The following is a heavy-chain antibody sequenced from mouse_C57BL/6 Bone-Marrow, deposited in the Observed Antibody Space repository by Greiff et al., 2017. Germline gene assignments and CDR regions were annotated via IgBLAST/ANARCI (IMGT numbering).Heavy chain of an antibody. V-gene: IGHV1-81*01. CDR3: ARGIYYDFTWFAY. J-gene: IGHJ3*01. CDR2: IYPRSGNT. D-gene: IGHD2-4*01. CDR1: GYTFTSSG. Sequence: VKLQQSGAELARPGASVKLSCKASGYTFTSSGISWVKQRTGQGLEWIGEIYPRSGNTYYNEKFKGKATLTADKSSSTAYMELRSLTSEDSAVYFCARGIYYDFTWFAYWGQGTLVTVSA.